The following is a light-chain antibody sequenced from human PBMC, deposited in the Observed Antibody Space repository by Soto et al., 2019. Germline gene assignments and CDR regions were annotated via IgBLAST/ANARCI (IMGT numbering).Light chain of an antibody. V-gene: IGLV2-8*01. J-gene: IGLJ2*01. CDR2: EVT. CDR1: TSEVGAYNS. Sequence: QSALTQPPSASGSPGQSVTLSCTGTTSEVGAYNSVSWYQQHPGRAPKLLIYEVTKRPSGVPDRSSGSKSGNTASLTVSGPQAEDEADYYCTSYEGSNNLVFGGGTKLTVL. CDR3: TSYEGSNNLV.